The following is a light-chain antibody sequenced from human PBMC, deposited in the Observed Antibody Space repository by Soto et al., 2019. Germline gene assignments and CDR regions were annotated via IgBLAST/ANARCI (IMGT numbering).Light chain of an antibody. Sequence: QSVLTQPPSASGTPGQRVTISCAGSSSNIGSNYVYWFQQLPGPAPKLLIHRDNQRHSGVPDRLSGSKSGTSASLAISGLRSEDEDDYYCSAWDDSLSGLVFGGGTKLTV. J-gene: IGLJ2*01. CDR2: RDN. V-gene: IGLV1-47*01. CDR3: SAWDDSLSGLV. CDR1: SSNIGSNY.